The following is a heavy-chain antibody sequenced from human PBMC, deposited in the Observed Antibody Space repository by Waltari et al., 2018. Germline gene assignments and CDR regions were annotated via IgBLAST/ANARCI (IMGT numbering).Heavy chain of an antibody. CDR1: GFTFGKSA. V-gene: IGHV3-23*03. CDR2: FYSGGTT. Sequence: EVQLLESGGGLVQPGGSLRLYCAGCGFTFGKSALSWVRRAPGRGLEWVSVFYSGGTTYYADSVKGRFTISRDNSKNTLYLQMNSLRAEDTAVYYCAKDSSPFLEHRVYYYYYMDVWGKGTTVTVSS. D-gene: IGHD3-3*01. CDR3: AKDSSPFLEHRVYYYYYMDV. J-gene: IGHJ6*03.